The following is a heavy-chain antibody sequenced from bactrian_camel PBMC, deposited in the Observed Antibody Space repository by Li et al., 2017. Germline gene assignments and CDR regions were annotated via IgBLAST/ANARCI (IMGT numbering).Heavy chain of an antibody. CDR2: IAYDGWVS. Sequence: DVQLVESGGGLVQPGGSLRLSCSASGFQFADYPMSWVRQAPGKGLEWVAQIAYDGWVSRYHDSAKGRFTISRDNAKNMLYLQMDSLKPEDSGMYYCATTSACGGSWYADSDACVRYCRDYKYFGQGTQVTVS. CDR1: GFQFADYP. J-gene: IGHJ4*01. D-gene: IGHD6*01. V-gene: IGHV3-1*01.